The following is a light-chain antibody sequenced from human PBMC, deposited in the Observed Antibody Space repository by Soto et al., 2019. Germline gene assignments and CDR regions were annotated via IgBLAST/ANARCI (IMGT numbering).Light chain of an antibody. CDR1: QSVLYTSNNKNY. CDR2: WAS. J-gene: IGKJ4*01. Sequence: DIVMTQSPDSLAVSLGERATINCKSSQSVLYTSNNKNYLAWYQQKTGQPPKLLIYWASTRESGVPDRFSGSGSGTDFTLTISSLQTEDVAVYYCQQYYGTPLTFGGGTKVESK. V-gene: IGKV4-1*01. CDR3: QQYYGTPLT.